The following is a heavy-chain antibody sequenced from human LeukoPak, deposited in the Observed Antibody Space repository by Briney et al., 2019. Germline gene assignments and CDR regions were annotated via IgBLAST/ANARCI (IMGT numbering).Heavy chain of an antibody. V-gene: IGHV4-61*01. CDR2: IYYSGST. D-gene: IGHD2-15*01. Sequence: SETLSLTCTVSGGSVSSGSYYWSWIRQPPGKGLEWIGYIYYSGSTNYNPSLKSRVTISVDTSKNQFSLKLSSVTAADTAVYYCARENCSGGSCYSNWFDPWGQGTLVTVSS. CDR3: ARENCSGGSCYSNWFDP. J-gene: IGHJ5*02. CDR1: GGSVSSGSYY.